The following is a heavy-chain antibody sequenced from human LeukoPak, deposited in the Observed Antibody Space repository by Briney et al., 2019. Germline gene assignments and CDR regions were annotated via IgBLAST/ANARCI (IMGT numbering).Heavy chain of an antibody. V-gene: IGHV3-52*01. Sequence: QTRGSLRLSCAASGFTFSNSWMHWVCQAPEKGLEWVADIKCDGSEKCYVDSVKGRLTISRDNAKNSLYLQVNSLRAEDMTVYYCVRGVGSSTSCYVRAFDIWGQGTMVTVSS. CDR1: GFTFSNSW. CDR3: VRGVGSSTSCYVRAFDI. J-gene: IGHJ3*02. CDR2: IKCDGSEK. D-gene: IGHD2-2*01.